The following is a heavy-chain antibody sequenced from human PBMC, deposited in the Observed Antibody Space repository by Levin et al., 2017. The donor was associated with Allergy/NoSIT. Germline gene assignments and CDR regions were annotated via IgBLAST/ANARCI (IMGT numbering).Heavy chain of an antibody. V-gene: IGHV3-30*18. Sequence: SGGSLRLSCEASGFTFSQFGMQWVRQAPGKGLEWVAVISDDGSNKYYAGSVKGRFIISRDNSKNTMSLQMNSLRVEDTAVYYCAKDLKESYLWSGHSHELGSWGQGTRVIVSS. J-gene: IGHJ4*02. CDR1: GFTFSQFG. CDR2: ISDDGSNK. CDR3: AKDLKESYLWSGHSHELGS. D-gene: IGHD3-3*01.